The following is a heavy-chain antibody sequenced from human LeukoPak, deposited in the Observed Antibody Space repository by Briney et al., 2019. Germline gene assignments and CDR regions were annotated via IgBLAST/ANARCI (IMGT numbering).Heavy chain of an antibody. D-gene: IGHD1-26*01. V-gene: IGHV3-21*01. CDR3: ARDPYSGNYGDYYYYYMDV. CDR1: GFTFNTYN. J-gene: IGHJ6*03. Sequence: GGSLRLSCVASGFTFNTYNMNWVRQAPGKGLEWVSSITSSSSYIYYADSVKGRFTISRDNAKSSLYLQMNSLRAEDTAVYYCARDPYSGNYGDYYYYYMDVWGKGTTVTISS. CDR2: ITSSSSYI.